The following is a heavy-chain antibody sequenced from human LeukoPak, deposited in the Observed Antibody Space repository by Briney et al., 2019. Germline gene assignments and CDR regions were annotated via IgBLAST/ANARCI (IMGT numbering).Heavy chain of an antibody. J-gene: IGHJ3*02. V-gene: IGHV3-21*01. Sequence: GGSLRLSCAASAFTFNSYSMNWVRQAPGKGLEWVSSISSSSSYIYYADPVKGRFTISRDNAKNSLYMQMNRLRAEDTAVYYCARDAYPGYSSGWHDAFDIWGQGTMVTVSS. CDR1: AFTFNSYS. CDR2: ISSSSSYI. D-gene: IGHD6-19*01. CDR3: ARDAYPGYSSGWHDAFDI.